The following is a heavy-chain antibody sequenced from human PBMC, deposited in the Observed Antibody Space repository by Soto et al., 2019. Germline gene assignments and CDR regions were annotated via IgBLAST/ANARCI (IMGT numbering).Heavy chain of an antibody. V-gene: IGHV3-23*01. D-gene: IGHD4-17*01. CDR2: ISGSGGST. Sequence: PGGSLRLSCAASGVTFSDYDMSWIRQAPGKGLEWVSSISGSGGSTYYADSVKGRFTISRDNSKNTLYLQMNSLRAEDTAVYYCAKDLNYGVLTGAEYFQHWGQGTLVTVSS. J-gene: IGHJ1*01. CDR1: GVTFSDYD. CDR3: AKDLNYGVLTGAEYFQH.